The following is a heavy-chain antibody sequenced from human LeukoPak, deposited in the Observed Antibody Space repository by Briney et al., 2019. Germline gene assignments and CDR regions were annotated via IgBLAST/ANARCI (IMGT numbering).Heavy chain of an antibody. Sequence: WASVKVSCKASGYTFTSYYMHWVRQAPGQGLEWMGIINPSGGSTNYAQKFQGRVTMTRDMSTSTVYVELSSLRSEDTAVYYCARDEGCSSTSCLFDYWGQGTLVTVSS. CDR3: ARDEGCSSTSCLFDY. V-gene: IGHV1-46*01. CDR1: GYTFTSYY. J-gene: IGHJ4*02. D-gene: IGHD2-2*01. CDR2: INPSGGST.